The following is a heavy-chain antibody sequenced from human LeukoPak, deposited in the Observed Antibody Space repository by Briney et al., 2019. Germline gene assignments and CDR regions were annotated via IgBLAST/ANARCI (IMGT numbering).Heavy chain of an antibody. CDR3: ARGARNVLTIFRYYYYMDV. CDR2: IYYSGST. CDR1: GGSISSYY. V-gene: IGHV4-59*01. J-gene: IGHJ6*03. Sequence: PSETLSLTCTVSGGSISSYYWSWIRQPPGKGLEWIGYIYYSGSTNYNPSLKSRVTISVDTSKNQFSLKLSSVTAADTAVYYCARGARNVLTIFRYYYYMDVWGKGTTVTISS. D-gene: IGHD3-9*01.